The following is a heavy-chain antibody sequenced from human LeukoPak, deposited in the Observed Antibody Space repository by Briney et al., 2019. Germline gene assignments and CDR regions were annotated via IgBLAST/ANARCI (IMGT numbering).Heavy chain of an antibody. CDR1: GFTFSSYG. J-gene: IGHJ4*02. D-gene: IGHD7-27*01. Sequence: PGGSLRLSCAASGFTFSSYGMHWVRQAPGKGLEWVAVISYDGSNKYYADSVKGRFTISRDNSKNTLYLQMNSLRAEDTAVYYCARETKTGDLGYWGQGTLVTVSS. CDR2: ISYDGSNK. V-gene: IGHV3-30*03. CDR3: ARETKTGDLGY.